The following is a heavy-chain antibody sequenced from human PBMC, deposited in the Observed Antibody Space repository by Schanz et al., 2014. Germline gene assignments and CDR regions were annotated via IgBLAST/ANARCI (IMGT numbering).Heavy chain of an antibody. D-gene: IGHD5-18*01. Sequence: EVQLAESGGGLVQPGGSLRLSCAASTFTFSSDWMSWVRQAPGKGLEWVANIKEDGSVKDYVDSVKGRFTISRDNAKNSLYLQMNNLRAEDTAVYYCVRVSFADPRLYRGMDRDIDYWGQGTLXTVSS. CDR1: TFTFSSDW. CDR3: VRVSFADPRLYRGMDRDIDY. V-gene: IGHV3-7*02. CDR2: IKEDGSVK. J-gene: IGHJ4*02.